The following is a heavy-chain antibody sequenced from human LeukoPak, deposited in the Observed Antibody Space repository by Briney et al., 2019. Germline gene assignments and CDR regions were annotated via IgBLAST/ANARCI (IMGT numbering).Heavy chain of an antibody. D-gene: IGHD1-14*01. CDR2: IRYDGNNK. Sequence: GGSLRLSCGASGFTSSNYGMLWVRQAPGKGLEWVAFIRYDGNNKLYADSMKGRFTISRDNSKNTLYLHINSLRAEDTAVYYCVKDNPLDYWGQGTLVIVSS. V-gene: IGHV3-30*02. CDR1: GFTSSNYG. CDR3: VKDNPLDY. J-gene: IGHJ4*02.